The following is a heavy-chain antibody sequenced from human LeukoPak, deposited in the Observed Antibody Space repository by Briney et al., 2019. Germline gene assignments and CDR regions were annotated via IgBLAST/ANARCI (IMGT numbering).Heavy chain of an antibody. D-gene: IGHD3-3*01. CDR3: ARAATYYDFWSGYLFDY. V-gene: IGHV4-59*01. Sequence: PSETLSLTCTVSGGSISSYYWSWIRQPPGKGLESIGYIYYSGSTNYNPSLKSRVTISVDTSKNQFSLKLSSVTAADTAVYYCARAATYYDFWSGYLFDYWGQGTLVTVSS. J-gene: IGHJ4*02. CDR1: GGSISSYY. CDR2: IYYSGST.